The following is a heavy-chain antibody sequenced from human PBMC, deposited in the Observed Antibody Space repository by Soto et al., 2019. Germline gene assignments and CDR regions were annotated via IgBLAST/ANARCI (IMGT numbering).Heavy chain of an antibody. D-gene: IGHD4-4*01. J-gene: IGHJ5*02. CDR2: ISYDGSNK. CDR3: ARDLRYSTVTTGFGSWYDP. Sequence: LRLSCAASGFTFSSYGMHWVRQAPGKGLEWVAVISYDGSNKYYADSVKGRFTISRDNSKNTLYLQMNSLRAEDTAVYYCARDLRYSTVTTGFGSWYDPWGQGTLVTVSS. V-gene: IGHV3-30*03. CDR1: GFTFSSYG.